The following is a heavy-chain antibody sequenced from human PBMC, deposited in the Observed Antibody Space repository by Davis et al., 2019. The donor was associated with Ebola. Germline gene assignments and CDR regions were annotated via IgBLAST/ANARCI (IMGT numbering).Heavy chain of an antibody. CDR2: IFPGDSDT. D-gene: IGHD6-13*01. V-gene: IGHV5-51*01. CDR3: ARRNQGDNSWYIFDY. J-gene: IGHJ4*02. CDR1: GYRFTSYW. Sequence: GESLKISCKGSGYRFTSYWIGWVRQMSGKGLEWMGIIFPGDSDTRYSPSFQGQVTISADKSISTAYLQWSSLKASDTAIYYCARRNQGDNSWYIFDYWGQGTLVTVSS.